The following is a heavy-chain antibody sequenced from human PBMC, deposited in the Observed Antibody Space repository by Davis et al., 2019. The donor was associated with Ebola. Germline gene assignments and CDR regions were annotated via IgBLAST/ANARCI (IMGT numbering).Heavy chain of an antibody. CDR2: IYPGDSDT. CDR3: ARQTTVTTDFDY. CDR1: GYSFTRYW. J-gene: IGHJ4*02. Sequence: PGGSLRLSCKGSGYSFTRYWIGWVRQLPGKGLEWMGIIYPGDSDTRYSPSFQGQVTISADRSISTAYLQWSSLKASDTAMYYCARQTTVTTDFDYWGQGTLVIVSS. V-gene: IGHV5-51*01. D-gene: IGHD4-17*01.